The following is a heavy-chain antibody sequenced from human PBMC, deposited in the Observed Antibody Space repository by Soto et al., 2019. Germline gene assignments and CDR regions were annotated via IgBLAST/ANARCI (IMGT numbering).Heavy chain of an antibody. Sequence: GGSLRLSCEASGFPFDNYAMSWVRQAPGKGLEWVSAISGSGGSTYYADSVKGRFTISRDNSKNTLYLQMNSLRAEDTAVYYCAKDYSLWWYRGYFDYWGQGTLVTVSS. D-gene: IGHD2-15*01. V-gene: IGHV3-23*01. CDR3: AKDYSLWWYRGYFDY. J-gene: IGHJ4*02. CDR1: GFPFDNYA. CDR2: ISGSGGST.